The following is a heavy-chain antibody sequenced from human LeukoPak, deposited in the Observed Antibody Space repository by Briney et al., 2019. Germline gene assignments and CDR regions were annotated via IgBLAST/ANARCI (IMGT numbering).Heavy chain of an antibody. CDR3: ARDRASNSYFDY. V-gene: IGHV3-33*01. CDR2: IWSDASNQ. Sequence: GGSLRLSCAASGFTFGSYGMHWVRQAPGKGLEWVSVIWSDASNQNYADSVKGRFTISRDNSKNTLFLQMNSLTADDTAVYYCARDRASNSYFDYWGQGTLVTVSS. D-gene: IGHD2-2*01. CDR1: GFTFGSYG. J-gene: IGHJ4*02.